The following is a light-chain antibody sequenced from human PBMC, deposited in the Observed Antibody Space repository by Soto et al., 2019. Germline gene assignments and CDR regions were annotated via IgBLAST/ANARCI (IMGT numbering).Light chain of an antibody. Sequence: FVLTQPASVSWSPGQSITISCTGTSSDVGGYNYVSWYQQHPGKAPKLMIYDVSNRPSGVSNRFSGSKSGNTASLTISGLQAEDEADYYCSSYTSSSTYVFGTGTKVTVL. V-gene: IGLV2-14*01. CDR1: SSDVGGYNY. CDR3: SSYTSSSTYV. CDR2: DVS. J-gene: IGLJ1*01.